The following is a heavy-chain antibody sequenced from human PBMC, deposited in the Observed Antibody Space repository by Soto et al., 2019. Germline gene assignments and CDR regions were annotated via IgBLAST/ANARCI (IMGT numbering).Heavy chain of an antibody. J-gene: IGHJ4*02. CDR1: GFIFSGSA. CDR3: IRGGSPDYYDY. V-gene: IGHV3-73*01. Sequence: EVQLVESGGGLVQPGGSLKLSCAASGFIFSGSAVNGVRQASGKGLAWVGRILSKAGNYATAYPASMKGRFTISRDDSENTAFLQMSRLKAEDTAVYYCIRGGSPDYYDYWGQGTLVAVSS. CDR2: ILSKAGNYAT.